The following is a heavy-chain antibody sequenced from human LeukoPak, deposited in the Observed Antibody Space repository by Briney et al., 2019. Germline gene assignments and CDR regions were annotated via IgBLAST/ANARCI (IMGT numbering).Heavy chain of an antibody. J-gene: IGHJ4*02. Sequence: GGSLRLSCAASGFTVSSNYTNWVRQAPGKGLEWVSIIYSGGTTYYADSVKGRFTISRDNSKNTLYLQMNSLRAEDTAVYYCARYGSGFASWVQGTLVTVSS. D-gene: IGHD3-10*01. CDR2: IYSGGTT. V-gene: IGHV3-53*01. CDR1: GFTVSSNY. CDR3: ARYGSGFAS.